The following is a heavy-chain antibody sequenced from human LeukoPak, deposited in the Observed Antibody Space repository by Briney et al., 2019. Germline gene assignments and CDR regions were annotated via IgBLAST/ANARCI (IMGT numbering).Heavy chain of an antibody. D-gene: IGHD3-3*01. V-gene: IGHV1-69*06. CDR2: IIPIFGTA. J-gene: IGHJ4*02. CDR3: ARDETSDFWSGYYAPNFDY. CDR1: GGTFSSYA. Sequence: SVKVSCKASGGTFSSYAISWVRQAPGQGLEWMGGIIPIFGTANYAQKFQGRVTITADKSTSTAYMELSSLRSEDTAVYYCARDETSDFWSGYYAPNFDYWGQGTLVTVSS.